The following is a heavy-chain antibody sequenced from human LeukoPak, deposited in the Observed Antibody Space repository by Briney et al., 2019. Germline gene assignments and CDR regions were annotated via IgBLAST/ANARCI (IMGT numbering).Heavy chain of an antibody. CDR2: ICGSGCST. Sequence: GGALRLSCAASGFTFRRYALSWVRQAPGKGLEFVSAICGSGCSTYYADPVEGRFTISRDNYKNTLYLQINSLRAEDTAVYYCAKDVACRGGSCYPLSYFDYWGQGTMVTVSS. CDR1: GFTFRRYA. D-gene: IGHD2-15*01. CDR3: AKDVACRGGSCYPLSYFDY. J-gene: IGHJ4*02. V-gene: IGHV3-23*01.